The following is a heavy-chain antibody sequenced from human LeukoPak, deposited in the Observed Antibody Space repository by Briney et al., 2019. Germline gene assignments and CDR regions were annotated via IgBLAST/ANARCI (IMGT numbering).Heavy chain of an antibody. CDR3: AREESSSSLFDY. CDR2: ISYDGSNK. CDR1: GFTFSSYA. Sequence: GGSLRLSCAASGFTFSSYAMHWVRQAPGKGLEWVAVISYDGSNKYYADSVKGRFTTSRDNSKNTLYLQMNSLRAEDTAVYYCAREESSSSLFDYRGQGTLVTVSS. D-gene: IGHD6-13*01. J-gene: IGHJ4*02. V-gene: IGHV3-30-3*01.